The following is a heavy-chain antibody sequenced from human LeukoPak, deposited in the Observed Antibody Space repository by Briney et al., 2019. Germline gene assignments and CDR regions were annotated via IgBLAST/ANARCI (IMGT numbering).Heavy chain of an antibody. Sequence: PSETLSLTCTVSGGAINNFYWSWIRQPAGKGLEWIGRIYTTGTTNYNPSLESRVTMSVDTSKNQFSLKLSSVTAADTAVYYCARDAKIPGIAAGGSNWGQGTLVTVSS. CDR2: IYTTGTT. J-gene: IGHJ4*02. V-gene: IGHV4-4*07. CDR1: GGAINNFY. D-gene: IGHD6-13*01. CDR3: ARDAKIPGIAAGGSN.